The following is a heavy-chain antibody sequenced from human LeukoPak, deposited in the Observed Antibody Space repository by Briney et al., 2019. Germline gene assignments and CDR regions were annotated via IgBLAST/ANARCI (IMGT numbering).Heavy chain of an antibody. Sequence: PSETLSLICTVSGGSISSYYWSWIRQPPGKGLEWIGYIYYSGSTNYNPSLKSRVTISVDTSKNQFSLKLSSVTAADTAVYYCASLTNFYDSGERFDYWGQGTLVTVSS. CDR3: ASLTNFYDSGERFDY. J-gene: IGHJ4*02. CDR1: GGSISSYY. V-gene: IGHV4-59*08. D-gene: IGHD3-10*01. CDR2: IYYSGST.